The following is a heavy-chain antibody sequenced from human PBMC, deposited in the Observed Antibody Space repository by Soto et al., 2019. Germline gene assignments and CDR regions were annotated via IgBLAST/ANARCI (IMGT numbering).Heavy chain of an antibody. D-gene: IGHD6-6*01. V-gene: IGHV1-2*04. Sequence: GASVKVSCKASGYTFTGYYMHWVRQAPGQGLEWMGWINPNSGGTNYAQKFQGWVTMTRDTSISTAYMELSRLRSDDTAVYYCARAPSGLYSSSWYIFDYWGQGTLVTVSS. CDR1: GYTFTGYY. CDR2: INPNSGGT. CDR3: ARAPSGLYSSSWYIFDY. J-gene: IGHJ4*02.